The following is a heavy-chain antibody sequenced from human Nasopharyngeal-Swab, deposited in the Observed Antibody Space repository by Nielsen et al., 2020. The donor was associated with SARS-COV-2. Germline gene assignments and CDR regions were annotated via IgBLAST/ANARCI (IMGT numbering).Heavy chain of an antibody. CDR2: INHSGST. J-gene: IGHJ4*02. Sequence: SETLSLTCAVYGGSFSGYYWSWIRQPPGEGLELIGEINHSGSTNYNPSLKSRVTISVDTSKNQFSLKLSSVTAADTAVYYCARGPVVTLDYWGQGTLVTVSS. D-gene: IGHD4-23*01. CDR1: GGSFSGYY. CDR3: ARGPVVTLDY. V-gene: IGHV4-34*01.